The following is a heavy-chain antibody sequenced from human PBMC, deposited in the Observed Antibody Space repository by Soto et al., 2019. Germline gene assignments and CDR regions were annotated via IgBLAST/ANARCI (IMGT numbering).Heavy chain of an antibody. Sequence: QVQLVQSGAEVRQPAASVRVSCKTSGGTFSSYAISWVRQAPGQGLEWMGGIVPIVDTATYAQKFQGRVTITADESTSSAYMELSRMRSDDTDVYYCVRVVAIPGYSDYWGQGTLVTVSS. J-gene: IGHJ4*03. CDR2: IVPIVDTA. V-gene: IGHV1-69*12. CDR3: VRVVAIPGYSDY. D-gene: IGHD2-15*01. CDR1: GGTFSSYA.